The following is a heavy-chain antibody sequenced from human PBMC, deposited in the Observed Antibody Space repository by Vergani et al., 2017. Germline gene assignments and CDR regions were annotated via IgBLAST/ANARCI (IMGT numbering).Heavy chain of an antibody. Sequence: EVQLVESGGGLVQPGGSLRLSCAASGFTFSSYWMSWVRQAPGKGLEWVANIKQDGSEKYYVDSVKGRFTISRDNAKKSRDLQMNILVAEDTAVYYWAIEQPVAFGADYYGSGSYHGDYGMDVWGQGTTVTVSS. CDR2: IKQDGSEK. D-gene: IGHD3-10*01. CDR1: GFTFSSYW. J-gene: IGHJ6*02. V-gene: IGHV3-7*03. CDR3: AIEQPVAFGADYYGSGSYHGDYGMDV.